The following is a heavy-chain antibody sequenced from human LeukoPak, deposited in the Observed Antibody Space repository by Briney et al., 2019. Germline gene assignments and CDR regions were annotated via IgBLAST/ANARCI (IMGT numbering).Heavy chain of an antibody. CDR3: ATARSTWYALDY. Sequence: GASVKVSCKVSGYTLTELSIHWVRQAPGKGLEWMGGFDPDDAETIYAQKFQGRVTVTEDTSTDTAYMALSSLRSEDTAVYYCATARSTWYALDYWGQGTLVTVSS. CDR1: GYTLTELS. CDR2: FDPDDAET. V-gene: IGHV1-24*01. D-gene: IGHD6-13*01. J-gene: IGHJ4*02.